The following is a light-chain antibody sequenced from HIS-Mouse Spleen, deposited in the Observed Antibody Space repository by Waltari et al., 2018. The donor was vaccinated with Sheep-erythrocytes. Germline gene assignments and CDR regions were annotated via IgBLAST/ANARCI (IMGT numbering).Light chain of an antibody. CDR1: QSVSSCY. J-gene: IGKJ1*01. CDR2: GAS. Sequence: EIVLTQSPGTLSLSTGERATLSCRASQSVSSCYLAWYQQKPGQAPRLLIYGASSSATSIPDRFSGSVSGTVFTLTISRLEPEDFAVYYCQQYGSSLRTFGQGTKVEIK. CDR3: QQYGSSLRT. V-gene: IGKV3-20*01.